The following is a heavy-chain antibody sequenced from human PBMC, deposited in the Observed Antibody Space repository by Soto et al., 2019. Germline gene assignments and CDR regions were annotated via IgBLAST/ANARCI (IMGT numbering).Heavy chain of an antibody. CDR1: GGSISGYY. CDR3: TRGSGNSALDY. J-gene: IGHJ4*02. D-gene: IGHD1-26*01. Sequence: SETLSLTCAVYGGSISGYYWSWIRQPPGKGLEWIGEINHSGSTNYNPSLKSRVTISVDTSKNTLNLQMNSLRAEDTALYYCTRGSGNSALDYWGQGTLVTVSS. V-gene: IGHV4-34*01. CDR2: INHSGST.